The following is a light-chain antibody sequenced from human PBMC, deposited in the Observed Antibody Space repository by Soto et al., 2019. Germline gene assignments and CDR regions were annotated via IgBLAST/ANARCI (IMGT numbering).Light chain of an antibody. Sequence: EIVMTQSPATLSVSPGERATLSCRASQSVSSNLAWYQQKPGQAPSLLIYGASTRATGTPARFSGSGSGTEFTLTISSLQSEDFATYYCQQYHHYPVTFGGGTKVDIK. J-gene: IGKJ4*01. CDR3: QQYHHYPVT. V-gene: IGKV3-15*01. CDR1: QSVSSN. CDR2: GAS.